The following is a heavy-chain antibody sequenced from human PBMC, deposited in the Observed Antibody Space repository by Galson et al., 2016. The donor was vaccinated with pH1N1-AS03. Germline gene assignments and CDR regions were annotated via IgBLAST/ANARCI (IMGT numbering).Heavy chain of an antibody. CDR3: ASTRRECYNFDAFDI. CDR2: IYHSGST. CDR1: GYSISSGYY. J-gene: IGHJ3*02. Sequence: SETLSLTCAVSGYSISSGYYWGWIRQPPGKGLEWIGSIYHSGSTYYNPSLKSRVTISVDTSKNQFSLKLSSVTAADTAVYYCASTRRECYNFDAFDIWGQGTMVTVSS. V-gene: IGHV4-38-2*01. D-gene: IGHD5-24*01.